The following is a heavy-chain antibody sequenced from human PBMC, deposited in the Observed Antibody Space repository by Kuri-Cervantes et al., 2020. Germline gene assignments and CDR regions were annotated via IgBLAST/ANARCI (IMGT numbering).Heavy chain of an antibody. CDR3: ARDREFSYYYYGMDV. D-gene: IGHD3-10*01. V-gene: IGHV3-30-3*01. CDR1: GFTFSSYA. J-gene: IGHJ6*02. Sequence: GGSLRLSCAASGFTFSSYAMHWVRQAPGKGLEWVAVISYDGSNKYYADSVKGRFTISRDNSKNTLYLQMNSLRAEDTAVYYCARDREFSYYYYGMDVWGQGTTVTVSS. CDR2: ISYDGSNK.